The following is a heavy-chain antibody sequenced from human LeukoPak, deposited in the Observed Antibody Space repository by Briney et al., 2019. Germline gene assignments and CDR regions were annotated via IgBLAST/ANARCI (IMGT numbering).Heavy chain of an antibody. CDR1: GYTFTSYD. D-gene: IGHD3-10*01. J-gene: IGHJ4*02. CDR2: MNPNRGNT. Sequence: AAVTVSCMASGYTFTSYDIHWVRQATGQGRAWMGWMNPNRGNTGYEQKFQGRVIMTRNNSISQASMELSSLRSEDTAVSYFSRGPLTMVRGVIRGSFFDYWGQGTLVTVSS. V-gene: IGHV1-8*01. CDR3: SRGPLTMVRGVIRGSFFDY.